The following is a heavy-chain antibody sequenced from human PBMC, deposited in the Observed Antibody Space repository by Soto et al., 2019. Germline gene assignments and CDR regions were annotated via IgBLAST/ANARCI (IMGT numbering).Heavy chain of an antibody. V-gene: IGHV4-30-4*01. D-gene: IGHD3-22*01. CDR1: GGSISSGDYY. CDR3: ASLDYYDGSGPFDY. CDR2: IYYSGST. J-gene: IGHJ4*02. Sequence: QVQLQESGPGLVKPSQTLSLTCTVSGGSISSGDYYWSWIRQPPGKGLEWIGYIYYSGSTYYNPSLKIRVTIAVDTSKNQYDVKLSSLTAADTAVYYCASLDYYDGSGPFDYWGQGTLVTGSS.